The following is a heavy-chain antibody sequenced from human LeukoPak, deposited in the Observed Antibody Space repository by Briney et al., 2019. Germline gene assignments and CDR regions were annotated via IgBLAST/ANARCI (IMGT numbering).Heavy chain of an antibody. J-gene: IGHJ4*02. Sequence: SDTLSLTCTVSSGSISGSDYYWCWIRQPPGKGLEWIGSINYSGNTYYDSSLKSRVTISVDTSKNHFSLRLSSVTAADTAVYYCARLVLSYGNAFDHWGQGTLVTVSS. CDR2: INYSGNT. D-gene: IGHD3-16*01. CDR1: SGSISGSDYY. CDR3: ARLVLSYGNAFDH. V-gene: IGHV4-39*02.